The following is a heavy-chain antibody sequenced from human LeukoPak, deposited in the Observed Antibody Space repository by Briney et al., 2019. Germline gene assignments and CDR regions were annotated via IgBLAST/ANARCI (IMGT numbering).Heavy chain of an antibody. Sequence: GGSLRLSCAASGFTFSNYGLHWVRQAPGKGLEWVTIISYDGSNKYYADSVKGRFTISRDDSKNTLYLQMNSLRTEDTAVYYCAEDPSLRVTLPVWGQGALVTVSS. V-gene: IGHV3-30*18. CDR3: AEDPSLRVTLPV. CDR1: GFTFSNYG. J-gene: IGHJ4*02. CDR2: ISYDGSNK. D-gene: IGHD2-21*02.